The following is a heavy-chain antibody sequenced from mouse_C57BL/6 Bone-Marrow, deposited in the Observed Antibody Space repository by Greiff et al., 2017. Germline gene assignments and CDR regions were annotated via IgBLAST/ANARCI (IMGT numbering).Heavy chain of an antibody. CDR3: ASAYYSNYEKIFDY. CDR2: IDPSDSYT. V-gene: IGHV1-59*01. D-gene: IGHD2-5*01. J-gene: IGHJ2*01. Sequence: QVQLQQPGAELVRPGTSVKLSCKASGYTFTSYWMHWVKQRPGQGLEWIGVIDPSDSYTNYNQKFKGKATLTVDTSSSTAYMQLSSLTSEDSAVYYCASAYYSNYEKIFDYWGQGTTLTVSS. CDR1: GYTFTSYW.